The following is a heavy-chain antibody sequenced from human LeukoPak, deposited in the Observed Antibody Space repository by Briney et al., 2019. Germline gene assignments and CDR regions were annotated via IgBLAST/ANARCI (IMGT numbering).Heavy chain of an antibody. J-gene: IGHJ3*01. CDR3: ARDRRGSFYTFDL. CDR2: VSHTGAT. Sequence: KPSETLSLTCSVSGASINGYFWNWVRQPPEKRVDWIGYVSHTGATTSNPTLKSRVSITIDTSKSQISLTMTSVTAADSALYYCARDRRGSFYTFDLWGPGTIVSVS. CDR1: GASINGYF. V-gene: IGHV4-59*01. D-gene: IGHD1-26*01.